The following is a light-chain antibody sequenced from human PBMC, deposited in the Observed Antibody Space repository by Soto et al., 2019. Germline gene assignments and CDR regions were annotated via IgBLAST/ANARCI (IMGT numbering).Light chain of an antibody. V-gene: IGKV3D-15*01. CDR2: GAS. J-gene: IGKJ4*01. Sequence: EIVSPQSPRTLSLSPGERATLACSASQSVSSNYLAWYQQKPGQAPRLLIYGASSRATGIPARFSGSGSGTEFTLTISSLQSEDFAVYYCQQYNSWPLTFGGGTKVDIK. CDR3: QQYNSWPLT. CDR1: QSVSSN.